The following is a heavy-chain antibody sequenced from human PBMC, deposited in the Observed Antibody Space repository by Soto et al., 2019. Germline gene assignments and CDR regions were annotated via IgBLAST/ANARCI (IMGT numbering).Heavy chain of an antibody. J-gene: IGHJ4*02. D-gene: IGHD3-10*01. V-gene: IGHV4-39*07. Sequence: SETLSLTCTVSGGSLSSSSYYWGWIRQPPGKGLEWIGSIYYSGSTYYNPSLKSRVTISVDTSKNQFSLKLSSVTAADTAVYYCARDYGSGGNVDYWGQGTLVTFSS. CDR1: GGSLSSSSYY. CDR3: ARDYGSGGNVDY. CDR2: IYYSGST.